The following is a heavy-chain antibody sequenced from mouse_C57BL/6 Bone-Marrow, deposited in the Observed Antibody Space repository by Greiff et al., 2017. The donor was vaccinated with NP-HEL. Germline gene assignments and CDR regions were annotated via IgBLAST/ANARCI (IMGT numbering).Heavy chain of an antibody. V-gene: IGHV1-50*01. CDR2: IDPSDSYT. CDR3: ARMDDDDWYFDV. CDR1: GYTFTSYW. J-gene: IGHJ1*03. Sequence: VQLQQSGAELVKPGASVKLSCKASGYTFTSYWMQWVKQRPGQGLEWIGEIDPSDSYTNYNQKFKGKATLTVDTSSSTAYMQLSSLTSEDSAVYYCARMDDDDWYFDVWGTGTTVTVSS. D-gene: IGHD2-12*01.